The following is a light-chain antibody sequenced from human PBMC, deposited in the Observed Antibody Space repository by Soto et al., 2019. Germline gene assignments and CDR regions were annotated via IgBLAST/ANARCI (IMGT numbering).Light chain of an antibody. CDR3: CSYAGSSTFGVV. CDR1: SSDVGSYNL. J-gene: IGLJ2*01. CDR2: EVS. V-gene: IGLV2-23*02. Sequence: QSALTQPASVSGSPGQSITISCTGTSSDVGSYNLVSWYQQHPGKAPKLMIYEVSKRPSGVSNSFSGSKSGNTASLTISGLQAEDEADYYCCSYAGSSTFGVVFGGGTKLTVL.